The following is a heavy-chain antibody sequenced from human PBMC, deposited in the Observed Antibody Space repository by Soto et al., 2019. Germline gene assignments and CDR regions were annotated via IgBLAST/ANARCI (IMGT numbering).Heavy chain of an antibody. CDR2: INHSGST. CDR1: GGSFSGYY. CDR3: AICRKSGSGSYYVGTYYYYGMDV. V-gene: IGHV4-34*01. J-gene: IGHJ6*02. Sequence: SETLSLTCAVYGGSFSGYYWSWIRQPPGKGLEWIGEINHSGSTNYNPSHKSRITISVDTSKNQFSLKLSSVTAADTAVYYCAICRKSGSGSYYVGTYYYYGMDVWGQGTTVTVSS. D-gene: IGHD3-10*01.